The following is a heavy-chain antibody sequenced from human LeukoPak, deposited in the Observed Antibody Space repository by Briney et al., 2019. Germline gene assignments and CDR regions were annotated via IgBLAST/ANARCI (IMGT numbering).Heavy chain of an antibody. Sequence: GGSLRLSCAASGFTFSNYNMNWVRQAPGKGLEWVSSISSTSSYIYYADSVKGRFTISRDNAKNSLYLQMNSLRVEDTAVYYCARTRGYSYGYGDYWGQGTLVTVSS. CDR3: ARTRGYSYGYGDY. CDR1: GFTFSNYN. V-gene: IGHV3-21*01. CDR2: ISSTSSYI. J-gene: IGHJ4*02. D-gene: IGHD5-18*01.